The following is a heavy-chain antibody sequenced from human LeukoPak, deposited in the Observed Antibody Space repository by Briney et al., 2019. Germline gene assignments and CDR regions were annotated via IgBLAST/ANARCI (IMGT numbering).Heavy chain of an antibody. D-gene: IGHD1-26*01. Sequence: GGSLRLSCAASGFTFSTYSMHWVRQAPDKGLEWVAIISYDGSNRYYADSVKGRFTISRDNSKNTLYPQMNSLRPEDTAVYYCARGFEADSGSYLVDYWGQGTLVTVSS. J-gene: IGHJ4*02. CDR2: ISYDGSNR. CDR1: GFTFSTYS. V-gene: IGHV3-30-3*01. CDR3: ARGFEADSGSYLVDY.